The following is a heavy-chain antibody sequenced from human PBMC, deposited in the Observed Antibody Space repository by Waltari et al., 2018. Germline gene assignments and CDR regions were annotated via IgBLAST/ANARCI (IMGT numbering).Heavy chain of an antibody. CDR3: ARDQPFYDSLTGKVGDC. D-gene: IGHD3-9*01. V-gene: IGHV3-7*01. CDR1: GFTFSNYW. CDR2: IKHDGSET. J-gene: IGHJ4*02. Sequence: EVQLVESGGGLVQPGGSLSLSCTASGFTFSNYWMPWVRQAPGKGLQWVATIKHDGSETYYVDSLKGRFTISRDNAKNSLYLHMNSLRAEDTAVYYCARDQPFYDSLTGKVGDCWGQGTLVAVSS.